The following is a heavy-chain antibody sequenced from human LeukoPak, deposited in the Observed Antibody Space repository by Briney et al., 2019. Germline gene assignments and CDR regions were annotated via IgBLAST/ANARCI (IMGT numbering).Heavy chain of an antibody. CDR3: AVVATTFSYYYFDY. CDR1: GGTFSSYA. J-gene: IGHJ4*02. Sequence: SVKVSCKASGGTFSSYAISWVRQAPGQGLEWMGGIIPIFGTANYAQKFQGRVTITADESTGTAYMELSSLRSEDTAVYYCAVVATTFSYYYFDYWGQGTLVTVSS. D-gene: IGHD5-12*01. CDR2: IIPIFGTA. V-gene: IGHV1-69*13.